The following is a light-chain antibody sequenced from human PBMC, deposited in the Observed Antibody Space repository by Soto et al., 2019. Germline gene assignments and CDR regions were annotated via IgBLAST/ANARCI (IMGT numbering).Light chain of an antibody. V-gene: IGKV1-9*01. CDR3: QQRKSYPIT. Sequence: DIQLTQSPSFLSASVGDRVTITCRASQDINTYLAWYQQKPGKSPKLLIFAASTLQNGVPSRFSGSGSGTEFTVTITSLQPEDFATYYCQQRKSYPITFGQGTRLEIK. CDR2: AAS. J-gene: IGKJ5*01. CDR1: QDINTY.